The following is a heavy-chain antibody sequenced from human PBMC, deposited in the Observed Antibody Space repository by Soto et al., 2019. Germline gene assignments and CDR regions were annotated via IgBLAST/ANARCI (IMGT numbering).Heavy chain of an antibody. J-gene: IGHJ3*02. V-gene: IGHV5-51*01. D-gene: IGHD2-2*01. CDR3: ARAAYGSSSFSCDKDAGFDGLDI. CDR1: GYSFSSFW. CDR2: INPEDSDT. Sequence: GESLKISCKGSGYSFSSFWIGWVRQMPGKGLEWMGVINPEDSDTTYDPAFEGPVTLSADKSISTAYLQWSSLKASDTATYYCARAAYGSSSFSCDKDAGFDGLDIWGQGTMVTVSS.